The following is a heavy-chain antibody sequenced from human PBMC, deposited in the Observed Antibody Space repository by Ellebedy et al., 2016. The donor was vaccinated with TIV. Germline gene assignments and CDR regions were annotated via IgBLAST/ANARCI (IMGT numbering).Heavy chain of an antibody. CDR2: INSDGSST. D-gene: IGHD7-27*01. CDR1: GFTFSSYW. V-gene: IGHV3-74*01. CDR3: ARDHPLGIENFDY. Sequence: GESLKISCAASGFTFSSYWMHWVRQAPGKGLVWVSRINSDGSSTSYADSVKGRFTISRDNAKNTLYLQMNSLRAEDTAVYYCARDHPLGIENFDYWGQGTLVTVSS. J-gene: IGHJ4*02.